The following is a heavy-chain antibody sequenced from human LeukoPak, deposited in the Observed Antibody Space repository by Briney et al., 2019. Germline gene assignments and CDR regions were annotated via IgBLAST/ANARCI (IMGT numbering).Heavy chain of an antibody. D-gene: IGHD6-13*01. J-gene: IGHJ4*02. CDR1: RGSISSYY. CDR3: ARDEAAAGRAFDY. V-gene: IGHV4-4*07. Sequence: SETLSLTCTVSRGSISSYYWSWIRQPAGKGLEWIGRVYSSGSTNYNPSLRSRVTMSVDTSKSQFSLKLSSASAADTAVYYCARDEAAAGRAFDYWGQGALVTVSS. CDR2: VYSSGST.